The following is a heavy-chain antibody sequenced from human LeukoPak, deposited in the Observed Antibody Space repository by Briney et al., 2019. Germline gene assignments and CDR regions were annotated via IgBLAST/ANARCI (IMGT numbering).Heavy chain of an antibody. CDR3: AENRGSGWYGSDY. D-gene: IGHD6-13*01. V-gene: IGHV3-23*01. CDR2: ISGSGGST. Sequence: GGSLRLSCAASGFTFSSYAMTWVRQGPGKGLEWVSVISGSGGSTYYADSVKGRFTISRDNSKNTVYLQMNSLRADDTAVYYCAENRGSGWYGSDYWGQGTLVTVSS. CDR1: GFTFSSYA. J-gene: IGHJ4*02.